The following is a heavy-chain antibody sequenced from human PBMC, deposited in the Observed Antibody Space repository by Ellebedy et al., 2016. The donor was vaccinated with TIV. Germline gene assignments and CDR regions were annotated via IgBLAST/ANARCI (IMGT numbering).Heavy chain of an antibody. CDR1: GGSLSNYPYY. CDR3: ARWFGELLYVRWFDP. CDR2: VYYSGST. V-gene: IGHV4-39*01. D-gene: IGHD3-10*01. J-gene: IGHJ5*02. Sequence: SEILSLTCTVSGGSLSNYPYYWGWIRQSPGKGLEWIGTVYYSGSTYYNPSLKSRVTISADTSKNQFSLRLSSVTAADTAVYYCARWFGELLYVRWFDPWGQGTLVTVSS.